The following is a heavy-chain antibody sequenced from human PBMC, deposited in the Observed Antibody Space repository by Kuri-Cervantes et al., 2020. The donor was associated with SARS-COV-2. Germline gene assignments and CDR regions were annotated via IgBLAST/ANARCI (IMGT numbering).Heavy chain of an antibody. CDR1: GFTFDDYA. CDR3: VRDGDHWNFDY. D-gene: IGHD1-1*01. Sequence: GGSLRLSCVASGFTFDDYAMHWVRQAPGKGLVWVSRINPDGSYTNNADSVKGRFTLSRDNAKNMLFLQMNSLRAEDTAVYYCVRDGDHWNFDYWGQGTLVTVSS. V-gene: IGHV3-74*01. CDR2: INPDGSYT. J-gene: IGHJ4*02.